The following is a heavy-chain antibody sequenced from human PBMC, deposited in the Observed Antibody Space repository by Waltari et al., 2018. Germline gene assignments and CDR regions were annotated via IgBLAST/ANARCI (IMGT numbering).Heavy chain of an antibody. CDR3: AREGDSSSWYYFDY. CDR1: GFTFSSYW. D-gene: IGHD6-13*01. J-gene: IGHJ4*02. V-gene: IGHV3-7*01. Sequence: EVQLVESGGGLVQPGGSLRLSCAASGFTFSSYWMSWVRQAPGTGVEWVANIKQDGSEKYYVESVKGRFTISRDNAKNSLDLQMNSLRAEDTAVYYCAREGDSSSWYYFDYWGQGTLVTVSS. CDR2: IKQDGSEK.